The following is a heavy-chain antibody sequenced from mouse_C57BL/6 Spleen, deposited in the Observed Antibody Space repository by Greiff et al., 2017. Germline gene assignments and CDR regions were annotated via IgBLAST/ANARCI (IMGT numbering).Heavy chain of an antibody. Sequence: QVQLQQPGAELVKPGASVKLSCKASGYTFTSYWMQWVKQRPGQGLEWIGEIDPSDSYTNYNQKFKGKATLTVDTSSSTAYMQLSSLTSEDSAVYYCARGSSYEFAYWGQGTLVTVSA. J-gene: IGHJ3*01. CDR3: ARGSSYEFAY. CDR1: GYTFTSYW. CDR2: IDPSDSYT. V-gene: IGHV1-50*01. D-gene: IGHD1-1*01.